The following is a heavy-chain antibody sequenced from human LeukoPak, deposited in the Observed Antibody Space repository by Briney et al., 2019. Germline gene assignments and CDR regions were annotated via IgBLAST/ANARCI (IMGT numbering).Heavy chain of an antibody. Sequence: PSETLSLTCTVSGGSITSSSYYWGWIRQPPGKGLEWIGSIYYSGSTYYNPSLKSRVTMSVDTSKNQFSLKLSSVTAADTAVYYCAREPTTVTTNDAFDIWGQGTMVTVSS. J-gene: IGHJ3*02. CDR3: AREPTTVTTNDAFDI. V-gene: IGHV4-39*07. D-gene: IGHD4-17*01. CDR2: IYYSGST. CDR1: GGSITSSSYY.